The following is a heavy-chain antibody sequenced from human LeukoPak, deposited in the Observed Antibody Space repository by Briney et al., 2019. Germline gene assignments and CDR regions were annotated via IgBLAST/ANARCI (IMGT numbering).Heavy chain of an antibody. V-gene: IGHV3-7*01. J-gene: IGHJ4*02. Sequence: PGGSLRLSCAASGFTFSSYSMNWVRQAPGKGLEWVANIKQDGSEKYYVDSVKGRFTISRDNAKNSLYLQMNSLRAEDTAVYYCARDLGYYDSSGYYDYWGQGTLVTVSS. CDR1: GFTFSSYS. D-gene: IGHD3-22*01. CDR3: ARDLGYYDSSGYYDY. CDR2: IKQDGSEK.